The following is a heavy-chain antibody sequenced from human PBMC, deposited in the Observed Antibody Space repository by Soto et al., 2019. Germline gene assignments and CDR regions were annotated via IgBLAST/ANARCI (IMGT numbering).Heavy chain of an antibody. CDR3: ARGFALRLVAYYYYGMDV. CDR1: GGSFSGYY. Sequence: PSETLSLTCAVYGGSFSGYYWSWIRQPPGKGLEWIGEINHSGSTNYNPSLKSRVTISVDTSKNQFSLKLSSVTAADTAVYYCARGFALRLVAYYYYGMDVWGQGTTVTVS. CDR2: INHSGST. D-gene: IGHD2-21*01. J-gene: IGHJ6*02. V-gene: IGHV4-34*01.